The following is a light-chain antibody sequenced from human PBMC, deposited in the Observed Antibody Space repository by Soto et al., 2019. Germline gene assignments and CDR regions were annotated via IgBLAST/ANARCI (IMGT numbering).Light chain of an antibody. V-gene: IGKV3-20*01. CDR1: QSVSSSY. Sequence: EIVLTQSPGTLSLSPGERATLSCRASQSVSSSYLAWYQQKPGQAPRLLIYGASSRATGIPDRFSGSGSGTDFNLTISRLETEDFAVYYCQQYGSSPTFGQGTKLEIK. CDR3: QQYGSSPT. CDR2: GAS. J-gene: IGKJ2*01.